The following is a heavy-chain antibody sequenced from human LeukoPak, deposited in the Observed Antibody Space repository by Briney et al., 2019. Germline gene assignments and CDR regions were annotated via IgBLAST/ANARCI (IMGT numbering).Heavy chain of an antibody. CDR1: GFTFSSYA. V-gene: IGHV3-64*04. CDR3: ANLHTVSTSVP. D-gene: IGHD4-17*01. J-gene: IGHJ4*02. Sequence: PGGSLRLSCSASGFTFSSYAMYWVRQAPGKGLEYVSVISSNGGSTYYADSVKDRFTISRDSSKNTLYLQMNSLRAEDTAVYYCANLHTVSTSVPWGQGTLVTVSS. CDR2: ISSNGGST.